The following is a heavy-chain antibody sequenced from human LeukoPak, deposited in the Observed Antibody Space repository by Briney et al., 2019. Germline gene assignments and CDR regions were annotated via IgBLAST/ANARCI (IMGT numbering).Heavy chain of an antibody. V-gene: IGHV3-30*04. J-gene: IGHJ3*02. Sequence: GGSLRLSCAASGLTFSSYAMHWVRQAPGKGLEWVAVISYDGSNKYYADSVKGRFTISRDNSKNTLYLQMNSLRAEDTAVYYCARDLPYYDSSNDAFDIWGQGTMVTVSS. CDR3: ARDLPYYDSSNDAFDI. CDR2: ISYDGSNK. D-gene: IGHD3-22*01. CDR1: GLTFSSYA.